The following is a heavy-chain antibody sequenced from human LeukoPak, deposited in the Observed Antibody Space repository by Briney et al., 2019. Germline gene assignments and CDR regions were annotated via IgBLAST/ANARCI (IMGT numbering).Heavy chain of an antibody. D-gene: IGHD3-3*01. J-gene: IGHJ6*03. CDR1: GFTFSSYW. CDR2: IKQDGSEK. CDR3: AREVVTIFGVVIYYYMDV. V-gene: IGHV3-7*01. Sequence: PGGSLRLSCAASGFTFSSYWMSWVRQAPGKGLEWVANIKQDGSEKYYVDSEKGRFTISRDNAKNSLYLQMNSLRAEDTAVYYCAREVVTIFGVVIYYYMDVWGKGTTVTVSS.